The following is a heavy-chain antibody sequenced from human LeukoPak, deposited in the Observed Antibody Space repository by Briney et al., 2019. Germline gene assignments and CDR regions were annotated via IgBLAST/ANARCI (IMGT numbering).Heavy chain of an antibody. CDR2: INHSGST. D-gene: IGHD3-22*01. CDR1: GGSFSGYY. CDR3: ASSKVKRDSGYFPRY. Sequence: RASETLSLTCAVYGGSFSGYYWSWIRQPPGKGLEWIGEINHSGSTNYNPSLKSRVTILVDTSKNQFSLKLSSVTAADTAVYYCASSKVKRDSGYFPRYWGQGTLVTVSS. V-gene: IGHV4-34*01. J-gene: IGHJ4*02.